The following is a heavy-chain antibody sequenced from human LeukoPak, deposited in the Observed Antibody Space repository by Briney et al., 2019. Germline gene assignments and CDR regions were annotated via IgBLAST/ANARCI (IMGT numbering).Heavy chain of an antibody. D-gene: IGHD3-3*01. CDR2: IYYSGST. J-gene: IGHJ5*02. CDR3: AQNQEDTYYDFWRGFDP. Sequence: SETLSLTCTVSGGSISSYYWSWIRQPPGKGLEWIGYIYYSGSTNYNPSLKSRVTISVDTSKNQFSLKLSSVTAADTAVYYCAQNQEDTYYDFWRGFDPWGQGTLVTVFS. V-gene: IGHV4-59*01. CDR1: GGSISSYY.